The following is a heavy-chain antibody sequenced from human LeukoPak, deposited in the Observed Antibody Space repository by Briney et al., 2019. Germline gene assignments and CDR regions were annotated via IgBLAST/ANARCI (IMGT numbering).Heavy chain of an antibody. J-gene: IGHJ4*02. Sequence: GGSLRLSCAASGFTFSNAWMSGVRQAPGKGLEWVGRIKRKTDGGTTDYAAPVKGRFTIPRDDSKNTLYLQMNSLKTEDTAVYYCTTEKAIFGVVIGGFDYWGQGTLVTVSS. CDR1: GFTFSNAW. CDR3: TTEKAIFGVVIGGFDY. V-gene: IGHV3-15*01. CDR2: IKRKTDGGTT. D-gene: IGHD3-3*01.